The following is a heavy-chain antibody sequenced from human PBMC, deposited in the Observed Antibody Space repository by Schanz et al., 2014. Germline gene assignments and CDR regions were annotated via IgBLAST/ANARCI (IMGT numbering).Heavy chain of an antibody. Sequence: EVQLVESGGGLVQPGGSLRLSCAGSGFAFSSNWMNWVRQAPGKGLEWVANIKEDGSEKYYVDSVKGRFTISRDNAKNSLYLQMNSLRAEDTAVYYCARDRVGASSYFDYWGQGTLVTVSS. CDR1: GFAFSSNW. D-gene: IGHD1-26*01. J-gene: IGHJ4*02. V-gene: IGHV3-7*01. CDR2: IKEDGSEK. CDR3: ARDRVGASSYFDY.